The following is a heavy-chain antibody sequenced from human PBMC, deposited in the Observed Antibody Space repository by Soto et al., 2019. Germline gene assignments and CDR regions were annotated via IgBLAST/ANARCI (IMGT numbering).Heavy chain of an antibody. V-gene: IGHV3-23*01. D-gene: IGHD3-9*01. Sequence: GGSLRLSCAASGFTFSSYAMSWVRQAPGKGLEWVSAISGSGGSTYYADSVKGRFTISRDNSKNTLYLQMNSLRAEDTAVYYCAKGPPYDILTGYYTYFDYWGQGTLVTVSS. CDR1: GFTFSSYA. CDR2: ISGSGGST. J-gene: IGHJ4*02. CDR3: AKGPPYDILTGYYTYFDY.